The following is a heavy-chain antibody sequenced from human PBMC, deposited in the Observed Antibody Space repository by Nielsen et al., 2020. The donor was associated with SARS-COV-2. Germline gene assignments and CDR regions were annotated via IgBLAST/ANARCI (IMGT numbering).Heavy chain of an antibody. CDR1: GYTFTSYG. D-gene: IGHD2-2*01. CDR3: ARGVVVVPAAPKVSYYYYGMDV. Sequence: ASVKVSCKASGYTFTSYGISWVRQAPGQGLEWMGWLSAYNGNTTYAQKLQGRVTMTTDTSTSTAYMELRSLRSDDTAVYYCARGVVVVPAAPKVSYYYYGMDVWGQGTTVTVSS. J-gene: IGHJ6*02. V-gene: IGHV1-18*01. CDR2: LSAYNGNT.